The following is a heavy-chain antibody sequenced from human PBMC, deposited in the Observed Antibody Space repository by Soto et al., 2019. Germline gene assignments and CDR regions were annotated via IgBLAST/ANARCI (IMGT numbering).Heavy chain of an antibody. CDR2: IKEDGSLT. CDR3: VRDAYTAHWHTAVEDY. D-gene: IGHD3-16*01. V-gene: IGHV3-7*01. Sequence: DVQLVESGGGLVQPGGSLRLSCAASGFYITNYWMTWVRQAPGKGPEWVANIKEDGSLTFYVDSVRGRFTISRDNAKNSVYLGMSRLRAEDTAVYYCVRDAYTAHWHTAVEDYWGQGTLVTVSS. J-gene: IGHJ4*02. CDR1: GFYITNYW.